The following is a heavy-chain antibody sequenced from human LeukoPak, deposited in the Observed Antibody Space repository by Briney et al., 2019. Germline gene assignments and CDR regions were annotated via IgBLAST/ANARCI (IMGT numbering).Heavy chain of an antibody. J-gene: IGHJ4*02. V-gene: IGHV3-21*01. Sequence: GGSLRLSCAASGFAFNDYNMNWVRQVPGKGLEWISSITSSSHYIFYGDSVKGRFTISRDNSKNTPYLQMNSLRAEDTAVYYCAKVLRVWENSGPFDYWGQGTLVTVSS. CDR1: GFAFNDYN. CDR3: AKVLRVWENSGPFDY. CDR2: ITSSSHYI. D-gene: IGHD3-16*01.